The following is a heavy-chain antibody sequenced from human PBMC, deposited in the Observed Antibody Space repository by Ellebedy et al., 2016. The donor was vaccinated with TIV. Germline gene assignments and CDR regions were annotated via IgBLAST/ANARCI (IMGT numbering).Heavy chain of an antibody. CDR3: ARHSPRYSSGWYPYYFDY. Sequence: SETLSLTCTVSGGSISSSSYYWGWIRQPPGKGLEWIGEINHSGSTYYNPSLKSQVTISVDTSKNQFSLKLSSVTAADTAVYYCARHSPRYSSGWYPYYFDYWGQGTLVTVSS. CDR1: GGSISSSSYY. CDR2: INHSGST. V-gene: IGHV4-39*07. J-gene: IGHJ4*02. D-gene: IGHD6-19*01.